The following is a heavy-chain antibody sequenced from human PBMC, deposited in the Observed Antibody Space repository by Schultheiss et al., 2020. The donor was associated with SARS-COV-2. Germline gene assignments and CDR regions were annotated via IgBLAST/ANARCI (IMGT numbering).Heavy chain of an antibody. Sequence: LSLTCAVPGGSISTNNWWSWVRQAPGKGLEWVSVISSSGGTTYYADSVKGRFTISRDNAKNSLYLQMNSLRAEDTAVYYCARERGSHYYDSSGYYPNWYFDLWGRGTLVTVSS. J-gene: IGHJ2*01. CDR1: GGSISTNN. D-gene: IGHD3-22*01. V-gene: IGHV3-23*01. CDR2: ISSSGGTT. CDR3: ARERGSHYYDSSGYYPNWYFDL.